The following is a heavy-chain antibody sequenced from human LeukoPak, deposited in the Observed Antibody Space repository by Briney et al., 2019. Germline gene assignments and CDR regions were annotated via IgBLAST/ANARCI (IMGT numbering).Heavy chain of an antibody. Sequence: GGSLRLSCAASGFTFSSSGMNWVRQAPGKGLEWISYISSSSTIYYADSVKGRFTISRDNAKNSLYLQMNSLRAEDTAVFYCARGQIYYDSSGFDYWGQGTLVTVSS. CDR3: ARGQIYYDSSGFDY. D-gene: IGHD3-22*01. J-gene: IGHJ4*02. CDR1: GFTFSSSG. CDR2: ISSSSTI. V-gene: IGHV3-48*01.